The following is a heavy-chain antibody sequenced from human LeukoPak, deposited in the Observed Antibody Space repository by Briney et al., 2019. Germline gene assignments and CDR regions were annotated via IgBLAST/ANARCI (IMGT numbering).Heavy chain of an antibody. CDR1: GFTFSSYA. Sequence: GGSLRLSCAASGFTFSSYAMSWVRQAPGKGLDWVSSISSSSTYIYYADSVKGRFTISRDDAKNSLYLQMNSLRAEDSAVYYCARDLSSSSTAYLHHWGQGTLVTVSS. D-gene: IGHD6-6*01. V-gene: IGHV3-21*01. CDR2: ISSSSTYI. J-gene: IGHJ1*01. CDR3: ARDLSSSSTAYLHH.